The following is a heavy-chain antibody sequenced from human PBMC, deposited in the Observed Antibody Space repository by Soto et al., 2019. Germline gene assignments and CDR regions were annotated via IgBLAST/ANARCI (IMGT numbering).Heavy chain of an antibody. Sequence: PSETLSLTCTVSCGSISSYYWSWIRQPPGKGLEWIGYIYYSGSTNYNPSLKSRVTISVDTSKNQFSLKLSSVTAADTAVYYCARDGSSGYYFDYWGQGTLVTVSS. V-gene: IGHV4-59*01. J-gene: IGHJ4*02. CDR3: ARDGSSGYYFDY. CDR2: IYYSGST. CDR1: CGSISSYY. D-gene: IGHD3-22*01.